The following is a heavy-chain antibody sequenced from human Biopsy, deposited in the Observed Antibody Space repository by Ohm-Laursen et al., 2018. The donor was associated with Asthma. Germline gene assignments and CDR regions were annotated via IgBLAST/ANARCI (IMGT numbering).Heavy chain of an antibody. D-gene: IGHD6-19*01. V-gene: IGHV4-59*07. Sequence: SDTLSLTCSVYGGSISSFYWSWIRQSPEKGLEWMGYVYWTGSTNYNPSLKSRITMSVDTSKNRMFLELTSVTAADTAIYYCVRAVRNEQWLAPFDYWGQRKPVTVSS. CDR1: GGSISSFY. J-gene: IGHJ4*02. CDR3: VRAVRNEQWLAPFDY. CDR2: VYWTGST.